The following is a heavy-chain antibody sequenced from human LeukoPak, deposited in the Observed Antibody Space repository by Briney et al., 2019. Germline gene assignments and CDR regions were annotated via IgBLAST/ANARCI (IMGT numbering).Heavy chain of an antibody. Sequence: GGSLRLSCAASGFTFDDYAMHWVRQAPGKGLEWVSGISWNSGSIGYADSVKGRFTISRDNAKNSLYLQMNSLRAEDTALYYCAKGPGYLGYWGQGTLVTVSP. CDR1: GFTFDDYA. CDR2: ISWNSGSI. J-gene: IGHJ4*02. D-gene: IGHD3-16*01. V-gene: IGHV3-9*01. CDR3: AKGPGYLGY.